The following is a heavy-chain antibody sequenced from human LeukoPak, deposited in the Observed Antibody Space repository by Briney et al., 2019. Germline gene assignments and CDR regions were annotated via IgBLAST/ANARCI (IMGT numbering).Heavy chain of an antibody. CDR1: GGSISSGGYY. D-gene: IGHD3-3*01. CDR2: IYYSGST. Sequence: SQTLSLTCTVSGGSISSGGYYWSWLRQHPGKGLEWIGYIYYSGSTYYNPSLKSRVTISVDTSKNQFSLKLSSVTAADTAVYYCARGSGYYLYYFDYWGQGTLVTVSS. J-gene: IGHJ4*02. CDR3: ARGSGYYLYYFDY. V-gene: IGHV4-31*03.